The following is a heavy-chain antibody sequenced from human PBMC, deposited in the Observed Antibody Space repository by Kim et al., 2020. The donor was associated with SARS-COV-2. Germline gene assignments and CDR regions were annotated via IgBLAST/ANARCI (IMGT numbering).Heavy chain of an antibody. CDR1: GFTFSSYG. CDR2: IWYDGSNK. CDR3: AKDHRGLGSSGYDLDYYYGMDV. D-gene: IGHD5-12*01. J-gene: IGHJ6*02. V-gene: IGHV3-33*06. Sequence: GGSLRLSCAASGFTFSSYGMHWVRQAPGKGLEWVAVIWYDGSNKYYADSVKGRFTISRDNSKNTLYLQMNSLRAEDTAVYYCAKDHRGLGSSGYDLDYYYGMDVWGQGTTVTVSS.